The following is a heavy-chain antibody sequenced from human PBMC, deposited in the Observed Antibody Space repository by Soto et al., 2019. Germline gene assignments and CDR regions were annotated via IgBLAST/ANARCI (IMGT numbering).Heavy chain of an antibody. J-gene: IGHJ5*02. Sequence: QLQLRESGSGLVKPSQTLSLTCTVSGVSITSGGHPWNWIRQPPGKGLEWIGYSFHNGNTFYNPSFASRVTISVDRSKNQFSLKLTSVTAADTAMYFCARGVNFYGSGSYGSEYWFDPWGQGTLVTVSS. V-gene: IGHV4-30-2*01. D-gene: IGHD3-10*01. CDR2: SFHNGNT. CDR3: ARGVNFYGSGSYGSEYWFDP. CDR1: GVSITSGGHP.